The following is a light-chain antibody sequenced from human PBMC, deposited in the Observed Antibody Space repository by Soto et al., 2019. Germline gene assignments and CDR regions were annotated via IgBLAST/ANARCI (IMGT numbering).Light chain of an antibody. CDR1: QNINNY. CDR3: QQYENLPT. V-gene: IGKV1-33*01. J-gene: IGKJ5*01. Sequence: IQMTQSPSSLSASVGDRVTIPFQASQNINNYLNWYQQKPGRAPKLLIYDASNLEAGVPSRFRGSGSGTDFTFTISRLQPEDIATYYCQQYENLPTFGQGTRLEIK. CDR2: DAS.